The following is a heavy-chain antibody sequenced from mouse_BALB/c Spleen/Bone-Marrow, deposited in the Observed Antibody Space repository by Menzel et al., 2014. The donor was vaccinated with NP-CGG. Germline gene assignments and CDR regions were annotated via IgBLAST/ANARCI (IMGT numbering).Heavy chain of an antibody. D-gene: IGHD2-10*01. V-gene: IGHV1-14*01. CDR1: GYTFTSYV. Sequence: EVQVVESGPELVKPGASVKMSCKASGYTFTSYVMHWVKQKPGQGLEWIGYINPYNDGTKYNEKFKGRATLTSDKSSSTAYMELSSLTSEDSAVYYCAREAAYYGNYGDDYWGQGTTLTVSS. CDR3: AREAAYYGNYGDDY. CDR2: INPYNDGT. J-gene: IGHJ2*01.